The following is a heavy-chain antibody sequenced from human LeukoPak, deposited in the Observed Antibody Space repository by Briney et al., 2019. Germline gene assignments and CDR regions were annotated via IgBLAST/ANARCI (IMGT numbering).Heavy chain of an antibody. CDR3: AILQSSGSDLDDK. CDR2: LNTDGSSS. J-gene: IGHJ4*02. Sequence: GGSLRLSCAASGFTFSNYWMHWVRQAPGKGLVWVSRLNTDGSSSSYADSVKGRFTISRDNAKNTLYLQMNGLRAEDTAVYYCAILQSSGSDLDDKWGQGTLVTVSS. CDR1: GFTFSNYW. D-gene: IGHD3-22*01. V-gene: IGHV3-74*01.